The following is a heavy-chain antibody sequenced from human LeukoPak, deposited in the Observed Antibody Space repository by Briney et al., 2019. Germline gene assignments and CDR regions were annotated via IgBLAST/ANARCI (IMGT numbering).Heavy chain of an antibody. CDR1: GFTFSSYW. J-gene: IGHJ4*02. Sequence: GGSLRLSCVASGFTFSSYWMTWVRQAPGKGLERVANIKTDGSQMYYVDSVKGRFTISRDNAKNSLYLQMNSLRAEDTAVYYCARDLNWETYWGQGTLVSVSS. D-gene: IGHD7-27*01. CDR3: ARDLNWETY. CDR2: IKTDGSQM. V-gene: IGHV3-7*01.